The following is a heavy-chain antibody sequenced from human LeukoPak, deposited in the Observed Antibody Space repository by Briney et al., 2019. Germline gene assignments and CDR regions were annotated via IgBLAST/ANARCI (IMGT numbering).Heavy chain of an antibody. CDR3: ARGSSDYYSDY. V-gene: IGHV1-8*01. CDR2: MNPNSGNT. CDR1: GYTFTSYD. Sequence: ASVKVSCKSSGYTFTSYDINWVRPATGLGLEWMGWMNPNSGNTGYAQKFQGRVTMTRNTSISTAYMELSSLRSEDTAVYYCARGSSDYYSDYWGQGTLVTVSS. J-gene: IGHJ4*02.